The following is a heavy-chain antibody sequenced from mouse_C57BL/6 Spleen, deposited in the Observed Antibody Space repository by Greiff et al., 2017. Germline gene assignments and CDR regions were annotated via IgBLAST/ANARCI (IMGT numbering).Heavy chain of an antibody. J-gene: IGHJ3*01. D-gene: IGHD2-4*01. Sequence: EVQLVESGGGLVQPKGSLKLSCAASGFSFNTYAMNWVRQAPGKGLEWVARIRSKSNNYATYYADSVKDRFTISRDDSESMLYLQMNNLKTEDTAMYYCVHDYDRGAWFAYWGQGTLVTVSA. V-gene: IGHV10-1*01. CDR1: GFSFNTYA. CDR3: VHDYDRGAWFAY. CDR2: IRSKSNNYAT.